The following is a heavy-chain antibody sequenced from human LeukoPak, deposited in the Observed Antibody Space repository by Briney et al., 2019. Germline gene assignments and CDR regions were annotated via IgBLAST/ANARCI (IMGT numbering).Heavy chain of an antibody. CDR1: GGSISSGSYY. V-gene: IGHV4-61*02. D-gene: IGHD2/OR15-2a*01. CDR3: ARHSRRGVRRDAFDI. Sequence: SQTLSLTCTVSGGSISSGSYYWSWIRQPAGKGLEWIGRIYTSGSTNYNPSLKSRVTISVDTSKNQFSLKLSSVTAADTAVYYCARHSRRGVRRDAFDIWGQGTMVTVSS. J-gene: IGHJ3*02. CDR2: IYTSGST.